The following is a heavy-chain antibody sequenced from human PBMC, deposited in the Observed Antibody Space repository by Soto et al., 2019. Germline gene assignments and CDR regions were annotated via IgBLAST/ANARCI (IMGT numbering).Heavy chain of an antibody. CDR1: GFTFSSYA. Sequence: EVQLLESGGGLVQPGGSLRLSCAASGFTFSSYAMSWVRQAPGKGLEWVSAISGSGGSTYYADAVKGRFTISRDNSKHTLYRQMNRLRAEDTAVYYCAKVALCLQFEPHYFAYWGQGALVTVSS. CDR3: AKVALCLQFEPHYFAY. J-gene: IGHJ4*02. CDR2: ISGSGGST. D-gene: IGHD1-1*01. V-gene: IGHV3-23*01.